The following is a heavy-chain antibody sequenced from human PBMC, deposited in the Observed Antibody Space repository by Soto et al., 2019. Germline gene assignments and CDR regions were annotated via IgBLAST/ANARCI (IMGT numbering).Heavy chain of an antibody. V-gene: IGHV3-30*18. Sequence: QVQLVESGGGVVQPGRSLRLSCVASGFTFSSYAIHWVRQAPGKGLEWVAVISYDGSNKFYADSVKGRFTISRDNSKNTLYLNMNSLNTEDTAVYYCAKDVTVDIVNTPGYWGQGTLVTVSS. J-gene: IGHJ4*02. CDR3: AKDVTVDIVNTPGY. CDR1: GFTFSSYA. CDR2: ISYDGSNK. D-gene: IGHD5-12*01.